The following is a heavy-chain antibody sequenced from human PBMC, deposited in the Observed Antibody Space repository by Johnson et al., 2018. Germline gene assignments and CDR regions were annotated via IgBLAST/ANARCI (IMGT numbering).Heavy chain of an antibody. CDR1: GFTFSSYW. Sequence: VQLVESGGGLVQPGGSXRLSCAASGFTFSSYWMHWVRQAPGKGLVWVSRINSDGSSTSYADSVKGRFTISRDNAKNTLYLQMNSLRAEDTALYYCATIVGATGGAFDIWGQGTMVTVSS. J-gene: IGHJ3*02. D-gene: IGHD1-26*01. CDR3: ATIVGATGGAFDI. V-gene: IGHV3-74*01. CDR2: INSDGSST.